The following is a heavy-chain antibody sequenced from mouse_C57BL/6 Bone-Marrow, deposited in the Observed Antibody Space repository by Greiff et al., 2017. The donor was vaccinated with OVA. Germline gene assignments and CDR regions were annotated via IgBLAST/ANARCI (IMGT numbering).Heavy chain of an antibody. J-gene: IGHJ4*01. D-gene: IGHD2-3*01. V-gene: IGHV2-5*01. CDR2: IWRGGST. CDR1: GFSLTSYG. CDR3: AKNRGGYYSGYAMDY. Sequence: QVQLKESGPGLVQPSQSLSITCTVSGFSLTSYGVHWVRQSPGKGLEWLGVIWRGGSTDYNAAFMSRLSITKDNSKCQIFFKMNSLQAADTAIYYCAKNRGGYYSGYAMDYWGQGTSVTVSS.